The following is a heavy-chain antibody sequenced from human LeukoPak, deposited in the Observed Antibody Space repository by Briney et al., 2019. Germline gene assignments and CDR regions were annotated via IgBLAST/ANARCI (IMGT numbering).Heavy chain of an antibody. J-gene: IGHJ4*02. CDR3: ARDGSTRDLDY. Sequence: GGSLRPSCAASGFSFSSYSMNWVRQAPGKGLEWVSYISHTGSTMSYADSVKGRFTISRDNAKNSLYPQMNSLRAEDTAVYYCARDGSTRDLDYWGQGTLVTVSS. CDR1: GFSFSSYS. V-gene: IGHV3-48*04. D-gene: IGHD2-2*01. CDR2: ISHTGSTM.